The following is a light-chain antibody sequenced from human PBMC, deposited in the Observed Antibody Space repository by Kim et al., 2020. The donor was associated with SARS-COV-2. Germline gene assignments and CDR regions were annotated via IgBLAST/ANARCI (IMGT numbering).Light chain of an antibody. CDR1: QSVRSSY. Sequence: EIVLTQSPGTLSLSPGERATLSCRASQSVRSSYLAWYQQKPGQAPRLLINGASSRATGIPDRFSGSGSGTDFSLTISRLEPEDFAVYYCQQYGSSPYTFGQGTKLE. J-gene: IGKJ2*01. CDR3: QQYGSSPYT. CDR2: GAS. V-gene: IGKV3-20*01.